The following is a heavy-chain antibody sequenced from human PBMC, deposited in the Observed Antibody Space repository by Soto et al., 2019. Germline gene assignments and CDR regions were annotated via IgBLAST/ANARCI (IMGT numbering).Heavy chain of an antibody. J-gene: IGHJ4*02. CDR1: GITFSRYS. CDR3: ARDGTRCFYYSVY. Sequence: EGCLRLSCAAAGITFSRYSMNWVRQAPGQGLEWVSYISSSSSTVYYADSVKGRFTISRDNAKNSLYLQMYRLRDDNTAVYYCARDGTRCFYYSVYGGQETLVT. CDR2: ISSSSSTV. D-gene: IGHD2-2*01. V-gene: IGHV3-48*02.